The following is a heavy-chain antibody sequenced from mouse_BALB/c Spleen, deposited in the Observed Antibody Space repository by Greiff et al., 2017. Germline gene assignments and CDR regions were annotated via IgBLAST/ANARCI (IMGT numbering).Heavy chain of an antibody. Sequence: VQLKESGPELEKPGASVKISCKASGYSFTGYNMNWVKQSNGKSLEWIGNIVPYYGGTSYNQKFKGKATLTVDKSSSTAYMQLKSLTSEDSAVYYCGKSGIMITYFDYWGQGTTLTVSS. CDR3: GKSGIMITYFDY. D-gene: IGHD2-4*01. J-gene: IGHJ2*01. V-gene: IGHV1-39*01. CDR2: IVPYYGGT. CDR1: GYSFTGYN.